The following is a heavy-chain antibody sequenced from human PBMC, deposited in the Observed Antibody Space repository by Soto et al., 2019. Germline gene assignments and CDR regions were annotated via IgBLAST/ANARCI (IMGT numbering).Heavy chain of an antibody. CDR3: AREPATAKPEGVDF. V-gene: IGHV1-2*02. CDR1: GYIFTGYH. J-gene: IGHJ4*02. D-gene: IGHD1-1*01. CDR2: INPNSGGT. Sequence: ASVKVSCKASGYIFTGYHIHWVRQAPGQGLEWMGWINPNSGGTKYAPKFQGGVTMTRDTSITTAYMELSRLRSGDTAVYYCAREPATAKPEGVDFWGQGTLVTVSS.